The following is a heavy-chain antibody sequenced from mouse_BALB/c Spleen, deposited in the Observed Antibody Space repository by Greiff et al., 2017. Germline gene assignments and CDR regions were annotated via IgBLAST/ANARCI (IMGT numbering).Heavy chain of an antibody. CDR3: ARDYYGSIFAY. J-gene: IGHJ3*01. CDR1: GYAFTNYL. V-gene: IGHV1-54*01. D-gene: IGHD1-1*01. Sequence: QVQLKESGAELVRPGTSVKVSCKASGYAFTNYLIEWVKQRPGQGLEWIGVINPGSGGTNYNEKFKGKATLTADKSSSTAYMQLSSLTSDDSAVYFCARDYYGSIFAYWGQGTLVTVSA. CDR2: INPGSGGT.